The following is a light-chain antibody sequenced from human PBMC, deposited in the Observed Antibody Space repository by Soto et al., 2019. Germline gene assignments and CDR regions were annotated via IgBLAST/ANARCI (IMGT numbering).Light chain of an antibody. CDR1: QSVSSY. CDR3: QQYGSSPLT. J-gene: IGKJ4*01. V-gene: IGKV3-20*01. CDR2: DTS. Sequence: EIVLTQSPGTLSLSVGERVTLSCRAGQSVSSYLAWYQQTPGQAPRLLIYDTSNRATGTPDRFSGSGSGTDFTLTISRLEPEDFTVYYCQQYGSSPLTFGGGTTVEIK.